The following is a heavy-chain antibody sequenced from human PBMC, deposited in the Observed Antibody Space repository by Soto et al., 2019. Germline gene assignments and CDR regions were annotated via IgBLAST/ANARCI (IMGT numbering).Heavy chain of an antibody. V-gene: IGHV3-23*01. CDR3: EKMGRDGYKTIDS. Sequence: PGGPLRPSVAASGLTFSPTGMAWGPKAAGKWMEWLSSTSSSGYSTYYADSVMALFTITSDTSKNTLYLQTNGLRAEDTAMYYCEKMGRDGYKTIDSWGQGXLVTVYS. CDR1: GLTFSPTG. CDR2: TSSSGYST. D-gene: IGHD3-22*01. J-gene: IGHJ5*01.